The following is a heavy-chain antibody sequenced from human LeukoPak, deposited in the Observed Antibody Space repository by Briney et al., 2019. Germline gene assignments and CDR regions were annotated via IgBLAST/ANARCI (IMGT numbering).Heavy chain of an antibody. V-gene: IGHV3-53*01. CDR3: ARRKRYYFDY. CDR2: IYSGGST. J-gene: IGHJ4*02. CDR1: GFTFSTYS. Sequence: GGSLRLSCAASGFTFSTYSMNWVRQAPGKGLEWVSVIYSGGSTYYADSVKGRFTISRDNSKNTLYLQMNSLRAEDTAVYYCARRKRYYFDYWGQGTLVTVSS.